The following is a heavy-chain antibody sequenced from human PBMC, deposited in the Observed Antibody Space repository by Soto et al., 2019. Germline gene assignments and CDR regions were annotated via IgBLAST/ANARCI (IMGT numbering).Heavy chain of an antibody. CDR2: ISAYNGNT. V-gene: IGHV1-18*01. CDR1: GYTFTSYG. J-gene: IGHJ5*02. Sequence: QVQLVQSGAEVKKPGASVKVSCKASGYTFTSYGISWVRQAPGQGLEWMGWISAYNGNTNYEMKLQGRVTMTTDTSTSTAYMELRRLRSEDTAVYYCARVLLLWFVESNWFDPWGQGTLVTVSS. D-gene: IGHD3-10*01. CDR3: ARVLLLWFVESNWFDP.